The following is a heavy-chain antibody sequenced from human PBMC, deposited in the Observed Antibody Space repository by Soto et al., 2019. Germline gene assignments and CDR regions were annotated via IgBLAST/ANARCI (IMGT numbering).Heavy chain of an antibody. CDR2: ISAYNDHT. CDR3: TRHTGNDQAGRNFDS. Sequence: GASGKVCCEACGDSFTTYGMHWWRQGPVQGLEWMGYISAYNDHTKFAQNFEDRVTMTTDPSTSTAYMELRSLRSDDSAVYYCTRHTGNDQAGRNFDSRGQGTLVTVSS. J-gene: IGHJ4*02. V-gene: IGHV1-18*01. D-gene: IGHD1-1*01. CDR1: GDSFTTYG.